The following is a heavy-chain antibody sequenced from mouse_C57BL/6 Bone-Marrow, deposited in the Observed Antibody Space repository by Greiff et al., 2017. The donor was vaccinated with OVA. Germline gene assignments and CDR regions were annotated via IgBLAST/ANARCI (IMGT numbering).Heavy chain of an antibody. J-gene: IGHJ4*01. CDR3: ARGDYGSYYAMDY. CDR1: GYTFTSYW. CDR2: IYPGSGST. D-gene: IGHD1-1*01. V-gene: IGHV1-55*01. Sequence: VQLQQPGAELVKPGASVKMSCKASGYTFTSYWITWVKQRPGQGLEWIGDIYPGSGSTNYNEKFKSKATLTVDTSSSTAYMQLSSLTSEDSAVDYCARGDYGSYYAMDYWGQGTSVTVSS.